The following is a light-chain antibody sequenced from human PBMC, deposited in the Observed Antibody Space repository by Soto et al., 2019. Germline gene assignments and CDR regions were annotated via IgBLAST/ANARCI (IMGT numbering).Light chain of an antibody. Sequence: EIVMTQSPATLSVSPGESVTLSCRASQSVSSNLAWYQQKPGQAPRLLIRGASTRATGVPARFSGGGSGTEFTLTISSLQSEDYAVYYCQQYSDWPPLTFGGGTKVELK. V-gene: IGKV3-15*01. CDR2: GAS. CDR3: QQYSDWPPLT. CDR1: QSVSSN. J-gene: IGKJ4*01.